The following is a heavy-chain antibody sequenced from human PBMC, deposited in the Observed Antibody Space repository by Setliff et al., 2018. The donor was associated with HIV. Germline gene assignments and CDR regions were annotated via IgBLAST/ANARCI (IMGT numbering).Heavy chain of an antibody. Sequence: PSETLSLTCAVSGGAIDDINWWNWVRQSPGKGLEWIGEIHHSGTTNYNPSLKSRVTISVDKSKNQFSLKLTSVTAADTAVYYCARDQSIAARYLFDPWGQGTLVTVSS. V-gene: IGHV4-4*02. CDR2: IHHSGTT. CDR1: GGAIDDINW. D-gene: IGHD6-6*01. J-gene: IGHJ5*02. CDR3: ARDQSIAARYLFDP.